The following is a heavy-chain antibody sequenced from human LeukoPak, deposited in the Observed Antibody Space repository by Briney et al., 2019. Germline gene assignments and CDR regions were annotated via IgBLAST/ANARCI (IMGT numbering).Heavy chain of an antibody. CDR1: VYTFTDYY. D-gene: IGHD4-17*01. CDR3: ARGSALRQTTGTTFDY. V-gene: IGHV1-2*02. CDR2: INPHSGDT. J-gene: IGHJ4*02. Sequence: ASVKVSSRASVYTFTDYYMHWARQAPGQGLEWIGWINPHSGDTHYAERFQGRVTMTRDTSISTAYMDLSRLGSDDTAVYYCARGSALRQTTGTTFDYWGQGTLVTVSS.